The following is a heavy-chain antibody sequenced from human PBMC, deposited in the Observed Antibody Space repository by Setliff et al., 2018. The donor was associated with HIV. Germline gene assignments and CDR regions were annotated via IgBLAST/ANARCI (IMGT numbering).Heavy chain of an antibody. CDR3: ARSGGIGNYHWDV. CDR2: ISYRSSYI. D-gene: IGHD3-16*01. J-gene: IGHJ6*03. Sequence: PGGSLRLSCAASDFTFSTYCMNWVRQAPGKGLEWISSISYRSSYIFYADSVRGRFTISRDDAKKSLYLQMNSLGAEDTAVYYCARSGGIGNYHWDVWGKGTTVTVSS. CDR1: DFTFSTYC. V-gene: IGHV3-21*01.